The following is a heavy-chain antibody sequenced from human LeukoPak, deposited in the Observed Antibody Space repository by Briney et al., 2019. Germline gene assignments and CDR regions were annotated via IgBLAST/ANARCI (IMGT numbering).Heavy chain of an antibody. CDR1: GFTFSSYG. D-gene: IGHD3-22*01. Sequence: GGSLRLSCAASGFTFSSYGMHWVRQAPGKGLEWVAFIRYDGSNKYYADSVKGRFTISRDNSKNTLYLQMNSLRAEDTAVYYCAKDGGVKDYYDSSGYPQYYFDYWGQGTLVTVSS. V-gene: IGHV3-30*02. J-gene: IGHJ4*02. CDR2: IRYDGSNK. CDR3: AKDGGVKDYYDSSGYPQYYFDY.